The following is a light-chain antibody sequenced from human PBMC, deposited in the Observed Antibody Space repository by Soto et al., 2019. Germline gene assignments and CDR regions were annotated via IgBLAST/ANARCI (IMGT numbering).Light chain of an antibody. CDR3: QQANSFPIT. CDR1: QSISSW. J-gene: IGKJ5*01. Sequence: DIQMTQSPSTLSASVGDRVTITCRASQSISSWLAWYQQKPGRAPKLLIHRASILESGVPSRFSGSGSGTEFTLTISSLQPEDFATYYCQQANSFPITFGQGTRLEIK. V-gene: IGKV1-5*03. CDR2: RAS.